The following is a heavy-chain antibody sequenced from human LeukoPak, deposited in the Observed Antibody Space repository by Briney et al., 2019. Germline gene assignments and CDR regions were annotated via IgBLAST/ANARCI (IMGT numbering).Heavy chain of an antibody. CDR2: MWSDGIRK. V-gene: IGHV3-33*01. CDR1: GFTFSYYG. J-gene: IGHJ3*02. Sequence: PGGSLRLSRATSGFTFSYYGIHWVRQAPGKGLEWVAVMWSDGIRKYYTDSVKGRFTVSRDTSKNTQYLEMSSLRVEDTAVYYCTRDADTSGHYDIFDIWGQGTMVTVSS. D-gene: IGHD6-19*01. CDR3: TRDADTSGHYDIFDI.